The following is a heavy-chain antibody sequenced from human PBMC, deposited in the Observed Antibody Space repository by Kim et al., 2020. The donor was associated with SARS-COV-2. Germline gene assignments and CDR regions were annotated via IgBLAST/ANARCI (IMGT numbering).Heavy chain of an antibody. Sequence: SETLSLTCTVSGGSISSGGYYWSWIRQHPGKGLEWIGYIYYSGSTYYNPSLKSRVTISVDTSKNQFSLKLSSVTAADTAVYYCARDLRQSYYYDSSGYYDAFDIWGQGTMVTVSS. CDR3: ARDLRQSYYYDSSGYYDAFDI. D-gene: IGHD3-22*01. J-gene: IGHJ3*02. CDR1: GGSISSGGYY. CDR2: IYYSGST. V-gene: IGHV4-31*03.